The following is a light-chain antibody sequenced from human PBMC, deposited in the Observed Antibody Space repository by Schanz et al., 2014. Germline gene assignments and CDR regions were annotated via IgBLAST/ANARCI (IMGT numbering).Light chain of an antibody. V-gene: IGLV2-14*01. Sequence: QSALTQPASVSGSPGQSITISCTGTSSDVGGYNYVSWYQQHPGKAPKVMIYDVSNRPSGVSNRFSGSKSGNTASLTVSGLRAEDEADYYCNSYAGSNNVIFGGGTKLTVL. CDR1: SSDVGGYNY. CDR2: DVS. CDR3: NSYAGSNNVI. J-gene: IGLJ2*01.